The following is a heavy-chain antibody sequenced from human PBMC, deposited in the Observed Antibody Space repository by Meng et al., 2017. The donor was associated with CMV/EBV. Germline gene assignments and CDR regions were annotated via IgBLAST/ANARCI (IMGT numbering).Heavy chain of an antibody. J-gene: IGHJ4*02. V-gene: IGHV4-39*07. CDR1: GGSISSSSYY. Sequence: SETLSLTCTVSGGSISSSSYYWGWIRQPPGKGREWIGSIYYSGSTYYNPSLKSRVTISVDTSKNQFSLKLSSVTAADTAVYYCARGDYSNSHDYWGQGTLVTVSS. CDR3: ARGDYSNSHDY. CDR2: IYYSGST. D-gene: IGHD4-11*01.